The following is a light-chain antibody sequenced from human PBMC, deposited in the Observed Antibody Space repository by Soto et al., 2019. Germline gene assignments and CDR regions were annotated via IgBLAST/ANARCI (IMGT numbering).Light chain of an antibody. CDR2: ADR. V-gene: IGLV2-14*01. J-gene: IGLJ1*01. CDR1: SNDVGGYND. Sequence: QSALTEPTSLSAAPEQQRTISCPGSSNDVGGYNDVAWCQQYPAKAPKLMIYADRNTPAAVSDRLSGSKSGSTASLTISGLQAEDDAEYYCSSFTRSLTPYVFGTGTKVTVL. CDR3: SSFTRSLTPYV.